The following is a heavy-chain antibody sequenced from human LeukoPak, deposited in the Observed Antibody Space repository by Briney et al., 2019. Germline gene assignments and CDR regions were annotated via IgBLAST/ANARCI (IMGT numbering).Heavy chain of an antibody. CDR1: GYSINSGYY. Sequence: PSETLSLTCTVSGYSINSGYYWSWIRQPPGKRLEWIGSIYYSGSTYSNPTLKSRLTISVDTSKNQISLNLTSVTAADAAVYYCARRVISEISIDKGNWLDPWGQGTLVTVSS. V-gene: IGHV4-38-2*02. J-gene: IGHJ5*02. CDR2: IYYSGST. D-gene: IGHD3-3*01. CDR3: ARRVISEISIDKGNWLDP.